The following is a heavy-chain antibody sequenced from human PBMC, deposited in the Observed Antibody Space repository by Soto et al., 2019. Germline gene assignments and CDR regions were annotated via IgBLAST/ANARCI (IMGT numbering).Heavy chain of an antibody. Sequence: QVQLVQSGAEVKKPGSSVKVSCKASGGTFSSYAISWVRQAPGQGLEWMGGIIPVFGTANYAQKFQGRVTITADKSTSTAYMELSSLRSEDTAVYYCARAEYRQQLVNYGMDVWGQGTTVTVSS. CDR3: ARAEYRQQLVNYGMDV. D-gene: IGHD6-13*01. CDR2: IIPVFGTA. CDR1: GGTFSSYA. J-gene: IGHJ6*02. V-gene: IGHV1-69*06.